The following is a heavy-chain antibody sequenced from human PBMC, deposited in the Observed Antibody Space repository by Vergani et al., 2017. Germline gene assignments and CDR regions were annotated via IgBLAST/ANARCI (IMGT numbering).Heavy chain of an antibody. CDR2: ISGSGGST. V-gene: IGHV3-23*01. Sequence: EVQLLESGGGLVQPGGSLRLSCAASGFTFSSYAMSWVRQAPGKGLEWVSAISGSGGSTYYADSVKGRFTLSRDNSKNTLYLQMNSLRAEDTAVYYCAKDLTRRYRADYWGQGTLVTVSS. CDR3: AKDLTRRYRADY. CDR1: GFTFSSYA. D-gene: IGHD4/OR15-4a*01. J-gene: IGHJ4*02.